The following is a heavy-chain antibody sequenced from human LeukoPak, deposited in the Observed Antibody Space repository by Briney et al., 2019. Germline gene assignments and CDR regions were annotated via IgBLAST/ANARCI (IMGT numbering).Heavy chain of an antibody. CDR1: GYTFTSYG. CDR3: ARDGYFETYYYYGMDV. CDR2: ISAYNGNT. J-gene: IGHJ6*02. D-gene: IGHD3-22*01. Sequence: GASEKVSCKAPGYTFTSYGISWVRQAPGQGLEWMGWISAYNGNTNYAQKLQGRVTMTTDTSTSTAYMELRSLRSDDTAVYYCARDGYFETYYYYGMDVWGQGTTVTVSS. V-gene: IGHV1-18*01.